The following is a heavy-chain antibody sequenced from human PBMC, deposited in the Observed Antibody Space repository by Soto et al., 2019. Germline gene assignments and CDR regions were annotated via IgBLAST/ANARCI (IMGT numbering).Heavy chain of an antibody. Sequence: XETLSLTCTVSGGSITSSSYYWGWIRQPPGKGLEWIGNIYYSGSTYYNPSLKSRVTISVDTSKNQFSLKLSSVTAADTAVYYCMLGSGWKDIDYWGQGTLVTVSS. CDR2: IYYSGST. V-gene: IGHV4-39*01. CDR3: MLGSGWKDIDY. J-gene: IGHJ4*02. CDR1: GGSITSSSYY. D-gene: IGHD3-22*01.